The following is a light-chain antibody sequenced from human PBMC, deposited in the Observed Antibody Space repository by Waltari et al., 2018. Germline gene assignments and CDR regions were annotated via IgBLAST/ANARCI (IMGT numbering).Light chain of an antibody. J-gene: IGKJ2*01. V-gene: IGKV3-15*01. CDR2: SAS. CDR1: TSVSTK. Sequence: EIVMTQSPSSLSVSPGERVTHSGRASTSVSTKLAWYQQKPGQAPRLVIYSASIRAADVPARFSGSGSGTEFTLTISSLQSEDFAIYYCQQYDKWRDYTFGQGTKLDFK. CDR3: QQYDKWRDYT.